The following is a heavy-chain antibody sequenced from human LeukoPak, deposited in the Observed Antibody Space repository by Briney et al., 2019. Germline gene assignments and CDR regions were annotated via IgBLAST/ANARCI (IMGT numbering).Heavy chain of an antibody. CDR3: ARDSEKALYYFDY. J-gene: IGHJ4*02. CDR2: INHSGST. V-gene: IGHV4-34*01. CDR1: GGSFSGYY. D-gene: IGHD2-21*01. Sequence: PSETLSLTCAVYGGSFSGYYWSWIRQPPGKGLEWIGEINHSGSTNYNPSLKSRVTISVDTSKNQFSLKLSSVTAADTAVYYCARDSEKALYYFDYWGQGTLVTVSS.